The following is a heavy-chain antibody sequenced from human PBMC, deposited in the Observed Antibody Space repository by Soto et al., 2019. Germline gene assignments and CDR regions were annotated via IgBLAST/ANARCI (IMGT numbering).Heavy chain of an antibody. CDR1: GFFFSSYT. D-gene: IGHD6-19*01. CDR3: AKARDQQWVRLPFDY. V-gene: IGHV3-23*01. J-gene: IGHJ4*02. CDR2: FSATSENT. Sequence: EVQPLESGGGLVQPGGSLRLSCVGSGFFFSSYTMTWVRQAPGKGLEWVSSFSATSENTYYADSVRGRFTLSRDNSKNTLFLQMNSLTAEDTAMYYCAKARDQQWVRLPFDYWGQGILIIVSS.